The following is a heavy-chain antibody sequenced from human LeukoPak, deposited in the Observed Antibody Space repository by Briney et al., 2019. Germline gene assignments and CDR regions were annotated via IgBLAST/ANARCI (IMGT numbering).Heavy chain of an antibody. D-gene: IGHD1-1*01. CDR1: GGSISSSSYY. CDR3: ARDNRDAGTAFDY. CDR2: IYYSGST. J-gene: IGHJ4*02. Sequence: SETLSLTCTVSGGSISSSSYYWRWIRQPPGKGLEGIGSIYYSGSTYYNPSLKGRVTISVDTSKNPFSLKLSSVTAADTAVYYCARDNRDAGTAFDYWGQGTLVTVSS. V-gene: IGHV4-39*07.